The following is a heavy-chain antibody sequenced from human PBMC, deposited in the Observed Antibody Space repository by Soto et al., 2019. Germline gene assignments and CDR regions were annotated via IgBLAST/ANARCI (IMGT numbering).Heavy chain of an antibody. V-gene: IGHV3-23*04. D-gene: IGHD6-19*01. J-gene: IGHJ3*01. CDR2: ISGNSDSA. CDR3: AKIPHEEAGRLRDGFDV. Sequence: LVESGGGMAQPGGSLRVSCEASGFTFSTYAMSWVRQAPGKGLEWVSSISGNSDSAYYADSVKGRFTISRDNSKNTLYLQLTSLRAEDTALYYCAKIPHEEAGRLRDGFDVWGQGTMVTVSS. CDR1: GFTFSTYA.